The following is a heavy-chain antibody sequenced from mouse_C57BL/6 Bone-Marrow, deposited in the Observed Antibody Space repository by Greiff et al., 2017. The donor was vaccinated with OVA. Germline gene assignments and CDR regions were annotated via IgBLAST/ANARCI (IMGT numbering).Heavy chain of an antibody. CDR3: ARGSDYSNQAWFAY. V-gene: IGHV1-55*01. CDR2: IYPGSGST. CDR1: GYTFTSYW. D-gene: IGHD2-5*01. J-gene: IGHJ3*01. Sequence: QVQLQQSGAELVKPGASVKMSCKASGYTFTSYWITWVKQRPGQGLAWIGDIYPGSGSTNYNEKFKSKATLTVDTSSSTAYMQLSSLTSEDSAVYYCARGSDYSNQAWFAYWGQGTLVTVSA.